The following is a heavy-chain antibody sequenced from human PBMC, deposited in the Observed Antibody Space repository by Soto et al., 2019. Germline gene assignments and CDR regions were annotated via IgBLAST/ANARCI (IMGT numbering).Heavy chain of an antibody. CDR2: IYYSGST. Sequence: SETLSLTCTASGASISSYYWSWIRQPPGKGLEWIGYIYYSGSTNYNPSLKSRVTISVDTSKNQFSLKLSSVTAADTAVYYCARIAAAGPGNFDNWGQGNLVTVSS. CDR3: ARIAAAGPGNFDN. J-gene: IGHJ4*02. V-gene: IGHV4-59*01. D-gene: IGHD6-13*01. CDR1: GASISSYY.